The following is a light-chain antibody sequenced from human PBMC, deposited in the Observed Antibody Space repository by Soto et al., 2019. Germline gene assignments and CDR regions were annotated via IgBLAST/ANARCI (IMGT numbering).Light chain of an antibody. V-gene: IGKV1-33*01. Sequence: DIQMTQSPSSLSASVGARISITCQASQDIRTSSSWFQQKPGRAPKLLIYGASNLETGVPSRFRGSGSGPDFTFTISSLQPEDIATYYCQQYDNLPPFTFGPGTKVDIK. CDR3: QQYDNLPPFT. CDR1: QDIRTS. J-gene: IGKJ3*01. CDR2: GAS.